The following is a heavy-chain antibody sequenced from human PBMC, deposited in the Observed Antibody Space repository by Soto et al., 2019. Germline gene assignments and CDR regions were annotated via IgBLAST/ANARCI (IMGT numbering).Heavy chain of an antibody. Sequence: QVQLQQWGAGLLKPSETLSLTCAVYGGSFSGYYWSWIRQPPGKGLEWIGEINHSGSTNYNPSLKSRVTISVDTSKNQFSLKLSSVTAADTAVYYCARVPRHLFDYWGQGTLVTVSS. CDR1: GGSFSGYY. CDR2: INHSGST. V-gene: IGHV4-34*01. CDR3: ARVPRHLFDY. J-gene: IGHJ4*02.